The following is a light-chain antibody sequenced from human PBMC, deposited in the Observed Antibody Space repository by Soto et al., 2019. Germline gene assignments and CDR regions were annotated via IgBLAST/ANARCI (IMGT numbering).Light chain of an antibody. Sequence: QSALTQPASVSGSPGQSITISCTGTSSDVGGYNYVSWYQQHPGKAPKLIIFDVSDRPSGISDRFSGSKSGNTASLTISGLQAEDEADYYCSSYASSSTLAFGGGTQLTVL. CDR3: SSYASSSTLA. V-gene: IGLV2-14*01. J-gene: IGLJ2*01. CDR2: DVS. CDR1: SSDVGGYNY.